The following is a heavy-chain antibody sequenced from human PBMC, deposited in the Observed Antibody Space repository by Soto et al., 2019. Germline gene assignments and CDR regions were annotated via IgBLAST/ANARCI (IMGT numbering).Heavy chain of an antibody. D-gene: IGHD3-10*01. V-gene: IGHV1-69*02. CDR1: GGTFSSYT. J-gene: IGHJ4*02. CDR2: IIPILGIA. CDR3: ASGDLTLDY. Sequence: SVKVSCKASGGTFSSYTISWVRQTPGQGLEWMGRIIPILGIANYAQKFQGRVTITADKSISTAYLQWSSLKASDTAMYYCASGDLTLDYWGQGTLVTVSS.